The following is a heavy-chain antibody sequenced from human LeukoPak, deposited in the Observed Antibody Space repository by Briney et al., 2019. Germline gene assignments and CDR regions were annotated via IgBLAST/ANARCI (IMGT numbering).Heavy chain of an antibody. V-gene: IGHV4-34*01. J-gene: IGHJ4*02. CDR2: INHSGST. CDR1: GGSFSGYY. D-gene: IGHD2-2*01. CDR3: ARHVVPAAMGGWGYFDY. Sequence: PSETLSLTCAVYGGSFSGYYWSWIRQPPGKGLEWIGEINHSGSTNYNPSLKSRVTISVDTSKNQFSLKLSSVTAADTAVYYCARHVVPAAMGGWGYFDYWGQGTLVTVSS.